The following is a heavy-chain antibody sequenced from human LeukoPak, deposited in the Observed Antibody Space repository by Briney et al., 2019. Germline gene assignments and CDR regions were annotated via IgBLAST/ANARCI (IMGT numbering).Heavy chain of an antibody. V-gene: IGHV5-51*04. D-gene: IGHD3-10*01. CDR1: GYSFTTYR. J-gene: IGHJ3*02. CDR3: ARTGYHYGSGSHYAFDI. CDR2: IYPSDSDT. Sequence: GESLKISCEASGYSFTTYRIGWVRQMPGKGLDWMGIIYPSDSDTGYSPSFQGQVAISSDKPITTVYLQWTNLKASDTAIYYCARTGYHYGSGSHYAFDIWGQGTVVTVSS.